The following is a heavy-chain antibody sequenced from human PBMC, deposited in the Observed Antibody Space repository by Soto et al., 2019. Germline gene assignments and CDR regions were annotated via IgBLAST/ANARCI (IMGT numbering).Heavy chain of an antibody. V-gene: IGHV1-24*01. CDR1: GYTLTELS. D-gene: IGHD5-12*01. Sequence: ASVKVSCKVSGYTLTELSMHWVRQAPGKGLEWMGGFDPEDGETIYAQKFQGRVTMTEDTSTDTAYMELSSLRSEDTAVYYCVLTYSGYDDVYYYYYMDVWGKGTTVTVSS. CDR2: FDPEDGET. CDR3: VLTYSGYDDVYYYYYMDV. J-gene: IGHJ6*03.